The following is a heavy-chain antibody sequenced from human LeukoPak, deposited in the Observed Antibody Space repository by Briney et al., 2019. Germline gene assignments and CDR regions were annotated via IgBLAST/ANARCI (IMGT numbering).Heavy chain of an antibody. CDR3: ARGPPSGWYGY. CDR1: GVSFCGYY. J-gene: IGHJ4*02. V-gene: IGHV4-34*01. Sequence: SETLSLTYAVYGVSFCGYYWSWIRQPPGKGLEWIGEINHSGSTNYNPSLKSRVTISVDTSKNQFSPKLSSVTAADTAVYYCARGPPSGWYGYWGQGPLVTVSS. D-gene: IGHD6-19*01. CDR2: INHSGST.